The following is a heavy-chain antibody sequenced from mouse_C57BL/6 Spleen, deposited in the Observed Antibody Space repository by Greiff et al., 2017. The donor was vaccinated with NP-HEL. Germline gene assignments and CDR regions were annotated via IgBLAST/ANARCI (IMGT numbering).Heavy chain of an antibody. D-gene: IGHD1-1*01. Sequence: QVQLQQSGAELVKPGASVKISCKASGYAFSSYWMHWVKQRPGKGLEWIGQIYPGDGDTNYNGKFKGKATLTADKSSSTAYMQLSSLTSEDSAVYFCARPYYYGSSPYAMDYWGQGTSVTVSS. CDR3: ARPYYYGSSPYAMDY. CDR2: IYPGDGDT. J-gene: IGHJ4*01. V-gene: IGHV1-80*01. CDR1: GYAFSSYW.